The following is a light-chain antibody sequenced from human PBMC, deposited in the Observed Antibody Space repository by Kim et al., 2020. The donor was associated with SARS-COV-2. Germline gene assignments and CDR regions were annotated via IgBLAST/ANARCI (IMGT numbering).Light chain of an antibody. CDR2: WAS. J-gene: IGKJ2*01. CDR3: QQYYSTPRT. V-gene: IGKV4-1*01. Sequence: RATINCKSSQSVLYSSNNKNYLAWYQQKPGQPPKLLIYWASTRESGVPDRFSGSGSGTDFTLTISSLQAEDLAVYYCQQYYSTPRTFGQGTKLEI. CDR1: QSVLYSSNNKNY.